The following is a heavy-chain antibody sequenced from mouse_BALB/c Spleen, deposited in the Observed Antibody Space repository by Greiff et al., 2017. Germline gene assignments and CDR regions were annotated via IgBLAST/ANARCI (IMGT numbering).Heavy chain of an antibody. CDR2: INPSSGYT. J-gene: IGHJ4*01. CDR1: GYTFTSYT. V-gene: IGHV1-4*02. CDR3: AVYGNYNAMDY. Sequence: VKLMESAAELARPGASVKMSSKASGYTFTSYTMHWVKQRPGQGLEWIGYINPSSGYTEYNQKFKDKTTLTADKSSSTAYMQLSSLTSEDSAVYYCAVYGNYNAMDYWGQGTSVTVSS. D-gene: IGHD2-1*01.